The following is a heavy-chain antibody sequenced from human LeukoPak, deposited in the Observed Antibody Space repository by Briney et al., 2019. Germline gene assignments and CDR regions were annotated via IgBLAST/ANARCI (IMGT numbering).Heavy chain of an antibody. V-gene: IGHV5-51*01. CDR2: IYPGDSDT. Sequence: GESLQISCQGSGYSFTCYWIGGVRQLPGKGLEWMGIIYPGDSDTRYSPSFQGQVTISADKSISTAYLQWSSLKASDTAMYYCARLSGVRFLKWLEEGDYWGQGTLVTVSS. CDR3: ARLSGVRFLKWLEEGDY. D-gene: IGHD3-3*01. J-gene: IGHJ4*02. CDR1: GYSFTCYW.